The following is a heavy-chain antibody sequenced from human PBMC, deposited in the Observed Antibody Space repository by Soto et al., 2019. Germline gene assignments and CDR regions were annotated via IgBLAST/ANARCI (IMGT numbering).Heavy chain of an antibody. CDR3: ARAEDIITFGGVIVDSPCYFDC. D-gene: IGHD3-16*02. Sequence: PGGSLRLSCAASGFTFSSYSMNWVRQAPGKGLEWVSYISRSSSSIYYADSVKGRFTISRDNAKNSPYLQMNSLRAEDTAVYYCARAEDIITFGGVIVDSPCYFDCWGQGTLVTVAS. J-gene: IGHJ4*02. CDR2: ISRSSSSI. V-gene: IGHV3-48*01. CDR1: GFTFSSYS.